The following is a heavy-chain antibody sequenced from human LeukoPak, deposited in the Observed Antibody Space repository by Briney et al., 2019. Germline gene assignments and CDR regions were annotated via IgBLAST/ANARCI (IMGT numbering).Heavy chain of an antibody. D-gene: IGHD2-2*01. CDR1: GFTFTSYS. Sequence: PGGSLRLSCAASGFTFTSYSMNWVRQAPGKGLEWVSTISGGGSTYYADSVKGRFTISRDNSKNTLYLQVNSLRAEDTAVYYCARSLPHCAGTSCHGPNDYWGQGTLVSVSS. CDR3: ARSLPHCAGTSCHGPNDY. V-gene: IGHV3-23*01. J-gene: IGHJ4*02. CDR2: ISGGGST.